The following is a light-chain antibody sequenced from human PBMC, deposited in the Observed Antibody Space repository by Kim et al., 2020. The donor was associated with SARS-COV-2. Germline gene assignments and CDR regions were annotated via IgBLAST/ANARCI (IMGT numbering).Light chain of an antibody. CDR2: GEN. Sequence: LGQTVGITCRGDSSSTCYASWYQQKPRQAPVLVLYGENDRPSGIPDRFSGSISGDTASLTITGILAEDDADYYCNTRDSSGDHQGVFAGGTQLTVL. CDR1: SSSTCY. V-gene: IGLV3-19*01. CDR3: NTRDSSGDHQGV. J-gene: IGLJ3*02.